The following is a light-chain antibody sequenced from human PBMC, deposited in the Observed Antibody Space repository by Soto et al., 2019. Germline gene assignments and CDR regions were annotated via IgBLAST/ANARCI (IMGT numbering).Light chain of an antibody. V-gene: IGKV1-39*01. CDR2: AAV. Sequence: DIQMTQSPFALSASVGDRVTIPCRASQSISSDLNWYQQKPVKPPKLLIYAAVSLQSGIPSRFSAYGSGTEFTLTISSLQTEEFVTYYCQKTYRSPQWTFGRGTKG. CDR3: QKTYRSPQWT. J-gene: IGKJ1*01. CDR1: QSISSD.